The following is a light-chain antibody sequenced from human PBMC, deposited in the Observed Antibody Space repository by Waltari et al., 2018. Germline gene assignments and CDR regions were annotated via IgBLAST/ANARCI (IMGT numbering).Light chain of an antibody. CDR3: AAWDSSLSAWV. CDR2: RNS. J-gene: IGLJ3*02. CDR1: SPNLGSHP. Sequence: QSVLTQPPSASGTPGQRATISCYGSSPNLGSHPASWYPHPPGTAPKVLIYRNSQRPSGVPDRFSGSKSGTSASLAMSGLRSEDEADYYCAAWDSSLSAWVFGGGTKLTVL. V-gene: IGLV1-47*01.